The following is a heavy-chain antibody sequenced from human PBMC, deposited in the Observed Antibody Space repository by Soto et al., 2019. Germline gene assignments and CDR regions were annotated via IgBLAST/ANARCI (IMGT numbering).Heavy chain of an antibody. CDR1: GFTFSSYG. V-gene: IGHV3-30*05. Sequence: GGSLRLSCAASGFTFSSYGMYWVRQAPGKGLEWVAVISYDGTNKYYADSVKGRFTISRDNSENTLSLQMNSLRAEDTAVYYCARGDSNSWSDYWGQGTLVTVSS. D-gene: IGHD6-13*01. CDR3: ARGDSNSWSDY. J-gene: IGHJ4*02. CDR2: ISYDGTNK.